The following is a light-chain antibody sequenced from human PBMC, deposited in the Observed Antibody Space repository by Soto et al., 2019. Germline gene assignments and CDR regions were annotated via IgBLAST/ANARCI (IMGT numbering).Light chain of an antibody. J-gene: IGKJ5*01. CDR1: HSISTY. CDR3: QQNYSNPIT. V-gene: IGKV1-39*01. CDR2: AAS. Sequence: DIQMTQSPSSVSASVGDRVTITCRASHSISTYLNWYHQKPGKAPDLLIYAASSLQSGVPSRFSGSGSGTDFTLTITSLQPEDFATYYCQQNYSNPITFGEGTRLEIK.